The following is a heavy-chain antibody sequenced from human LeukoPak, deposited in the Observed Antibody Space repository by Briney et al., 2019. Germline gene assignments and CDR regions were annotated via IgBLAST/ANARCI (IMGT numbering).Heavy chain of an antibody. Sequence: GGSLRLSCAASGFTFSDYAMTWVRQAPGKGLEWASSISGSGYNTYYADSVKGRVTISRDNSKNTLYLQMTSLRAEDTAVYYCAKSVVSGNYRGLDCWGQGTLVTVSS. CDR1: GFTFSDYA. CDR3: AKSVVSGNYRGLDC. V-gene: IGHV3-23*01. CDR2: ISGSGYNT. D-gene: IGHD1-26*01. J-gene: IGHJ4*02.